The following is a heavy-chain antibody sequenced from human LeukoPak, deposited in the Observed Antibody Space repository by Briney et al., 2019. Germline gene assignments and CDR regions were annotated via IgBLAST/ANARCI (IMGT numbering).Heavy chain of an antibody. CDR1: GGSISSYY. CDR2: IYYSGST. CDR3: AREVQPLPQLDY. Sequence: PSETLSLTCTVSGGSISSYYWSWLRQPPGKGLEWIGYIYYSGSTNYNPSLKSRVTISVDTSKNQFSLKLSSVTAADTAVYYCAREVQPLPQLDYWGQGTLVTVSS. J-gene: IGHJ4*02. D-gene: IGHD5-24*01. V-gene: IGHV4-59*01.